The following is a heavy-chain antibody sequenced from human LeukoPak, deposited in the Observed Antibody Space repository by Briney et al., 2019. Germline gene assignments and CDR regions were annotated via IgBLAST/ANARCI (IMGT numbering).Heavy chain of an antibody. CDR3: ASSEGYYYDSSGYNYFDY. CDR1: GGSISSYY. J-gene: IGHJ4*02. V-gene: IGHV4-59*08. D-gene: IGHD3-22*01. CDR2: IYYSGST. Sequence: SETLSVNCTVSGGSISSYYWSWIRQPPGKGLEWIGYIYYSGSTNYNPSLKSRVTISVDTSKNQFSLKLSSVTAADTAVYYCASSEGYYYDSSGYNYFDYWGQGTLVTVSS.